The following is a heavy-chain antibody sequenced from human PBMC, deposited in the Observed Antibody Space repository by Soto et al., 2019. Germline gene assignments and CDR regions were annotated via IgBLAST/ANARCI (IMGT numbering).Heavy chain of an antibody. Sequence: QVQLQESGPGLVKPSQTLSLTCTVSGGSIINGDTYLNWIRQHPEKGLEWMGYINYRGTTKYTPALKSRILISIDTSKNQFSLRLTSVTAADTAVYYCARDAPGVAPYWGQGTLVTVSS. CDR1: GGSIINGDTY. CDR3: ARDAPGVAPY. CDR2: INYRGTT. V-gene: IGHV4-31*03. D-gene: IGHD2-2*01. J-gene: IGHJ4*02.